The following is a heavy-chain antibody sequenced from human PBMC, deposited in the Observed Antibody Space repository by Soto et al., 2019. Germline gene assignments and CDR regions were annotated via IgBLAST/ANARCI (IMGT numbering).Heavy chain of an antibody. J-gene: IGHJ4*02. Sequence: SETLSLTCDVSGASITTYCWSWIRQAPGKGLEWIGNVYHTGSTDYNSSLRSRVTISVDTSKNQFSLNMNSVTAADTAVYYCAGRLFGSGWTLDSWGQGALVTVSS. CDR2: VYHTGST. D-gene: IGHD6-19*01. CDR3: AGRLFGSGWTLDS. CDR1: GASITTYC. V-gene: IGHV4-59*13.